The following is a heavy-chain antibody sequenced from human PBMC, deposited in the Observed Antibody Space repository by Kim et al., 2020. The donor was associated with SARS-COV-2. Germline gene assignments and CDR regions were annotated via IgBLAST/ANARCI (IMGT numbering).Heavy chain of an antibody. Sequence: YADSVKGIITISRDNSKNTLYLQMNSLRAEDTAVYYWAALYSSTWNYFDYWGRGTLVTVSS. CDR3: AALYSSTWNYFDY. V-gene: IGHV3-66*01. J-gene: IGHJ4*02. D-gene: IGHD6-13*01.